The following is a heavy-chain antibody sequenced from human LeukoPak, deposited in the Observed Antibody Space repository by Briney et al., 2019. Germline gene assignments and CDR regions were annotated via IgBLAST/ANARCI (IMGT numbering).Heavy chain of an antibody. CDR3: ARSPLDFYYDSSGTFDY. D-gene: IGHD3-22*01. J-gene: IGHJ4*02. CDR1: GFTFSNSW. CDR2: IKPDGSAQ. V-gene: IGHV3-7*03. Sequence: GGSLRLSCAASGFTFSNSWMSWVRQAPGKGLEWVATIKPDGSAQYYVDSVKGRFTISRDDAKNSLALQMNSLRAEDTAVYYCARSPLDFYYDSSGTFDYWGQGTLVTVSS.